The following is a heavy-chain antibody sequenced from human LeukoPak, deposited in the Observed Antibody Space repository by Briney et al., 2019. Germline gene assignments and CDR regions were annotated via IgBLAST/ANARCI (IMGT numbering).Heavy chain of an antibody. V-gene: IGHV1-18*01. D-gene: IGHD2-15*01. CDR3: ARADIIVVAGATPVGSGFEY. Sequence: GASLKVSCKTSGYTFTTYGISWLRQAPGQGLEWMGWISAHKGDTEYAQKFQGSVTMTRDTSTSTAYMELQSLTSDDTAVYYCARADIIVVAGATPVGSGFEYWGQGALITVS. CDR1: GYTFTTYG. CDR2: ISAHKGDT. J-gene: IGHJ4*02.